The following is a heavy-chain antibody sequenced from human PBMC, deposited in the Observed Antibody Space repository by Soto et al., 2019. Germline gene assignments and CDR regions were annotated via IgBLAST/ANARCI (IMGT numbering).Heavy chain of an antibody. CDR1: GFTFSSYG. D-gene: IGHD3-9*01. CDR3: ARPYFDWLLNPDDAFDI. V-gene: IGHV3-33*01. CDR2: IWYDGSNK. Sequence: GGSLRLSCAASGFTFSSYGMHWVRQAPGKGLEWVAVIWYDGSNKYYADSVKGRFTISRDNSKNTLYLQMNNLRAEDTAVYYCARPYFDWLLNPDDAFDIWGQGTMVTVSS. J-gene: IGHJ3*02.